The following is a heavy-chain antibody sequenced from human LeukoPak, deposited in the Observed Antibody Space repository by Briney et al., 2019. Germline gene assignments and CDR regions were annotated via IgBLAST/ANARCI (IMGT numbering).Heavy chain of an antibody. CDR2: ISYTGTYI. CDR1: AFSLNAYN. D-gene: IGHD1-26*01. CDR3: VRDRGSYRPIDY. V-gene: IGHV3-21*04. Sequence: GSLRLSCAASAFSLNAYNMNWVRQAPGKGLEWVSSISYTGTYIYYADSVKGRFTISRDNAQNSLYLQMNSLRAEDAAIYYCVRDRGSYRPIDYWGQGTLVTVSS. J-gene: IGHJ4*02.